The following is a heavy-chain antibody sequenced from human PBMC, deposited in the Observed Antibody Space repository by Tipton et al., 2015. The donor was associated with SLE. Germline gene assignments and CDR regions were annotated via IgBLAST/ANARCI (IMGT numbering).Heavy chain of an antibody. Sequence: TPSLTCNVSGGSISSSSYYWGWIRQPPGKGLEWIGSVYYSGSTYYNPSLKSRVTISVDTSKNQFSLKLSSVTAADTALYYCARDSTGYYSFDYWGQGALVTVSS. CDR1: GGSISSSSYY. CDR3: ARDSTGYYSFDY. D-gene: IGHD3-22*01. J-gene: IGHJ4*02. CDR2: VYYSGST. V-gene: IGHV4-39*01.